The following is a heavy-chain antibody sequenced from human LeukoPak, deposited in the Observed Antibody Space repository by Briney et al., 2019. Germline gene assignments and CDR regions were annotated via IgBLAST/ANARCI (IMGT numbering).Heavy chain of an antibody. CDR3: AKDAGYSGYDLGYYFDY. V-gene: IGHV3-23*01. J-gene: IGHJ4*02. CDR1: GFTFSNYA. CDR2: ISGSGDST. Sequence: HAGGSLRLSCAASGFTFSNYAMRWVRQAPGKGLEWVSGISGSGDSTYYADSVKGRFTISRDNSKNTLYLQMNSLRAEDTAVYYCAKDAGYSGYDLGYYFDYWGQGTLVTVSS. D-gene: IGHD5-12*01.